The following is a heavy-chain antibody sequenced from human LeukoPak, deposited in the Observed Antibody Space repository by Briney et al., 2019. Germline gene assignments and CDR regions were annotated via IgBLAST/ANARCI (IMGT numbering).Heavy chain of an antibody. Sequence: SETLSLTCILSGRSISRGGYYWSWLRQHPVKGLEWIGYIYHSGSTNYNPSLKSRVTISIDTSKNQFALKMSSVTAASTPVYYCARLGYGYTSNSPDAFDIWGQGTMVTVSS. CDR2: IYHSGST. CDR3: ARLGYGYTSNSPDAFDI. V-gene: IGHV4-31*03. J-gene: IGHJ3*02. D-gene: IGHD5-24*01. CDR1: GRSISRGGYY.